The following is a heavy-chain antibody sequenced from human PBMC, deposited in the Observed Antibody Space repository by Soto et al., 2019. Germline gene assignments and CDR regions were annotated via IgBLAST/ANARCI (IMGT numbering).Heavy chain of an antibody. D-gene: IGHD3-22*01. J-gene: IGHJ4*02. CDR1: GYTFPSYD. V-gene: IGHV1-8*02. Sequence: KESVASVKVSCKASGYTFPSYDINWVRQATGQGPEWMGWMNPNSGNTGSAQKFQGRVTMTRDTSINTAYMDLSSLRSEDTAVYYCARCQNYYDSSGYYDYWGQGTLVTVSS. CDR3: ARCQNYYDSSGYYDY. CDR2: MNPNSGNT.